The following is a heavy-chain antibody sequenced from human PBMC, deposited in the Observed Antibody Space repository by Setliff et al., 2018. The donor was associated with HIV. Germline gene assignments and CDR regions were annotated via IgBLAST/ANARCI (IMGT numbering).Heavy chain of an antibody. V-gene: IGHV3-23*01. CDR3: TTDPMSQYYYGSGSYYLLSFDY. Sequence: GGSLRLSCAASGFTFTDYAMTWVRQAPGKGLEWVSGISGGGDDTSDADSVKGRFTISRDDSKNTLYLQMNSLKTEDTAVYYCTTDPMSQYYYGSGSYYLLSFDYWGQGTLVTVSS. CDR2: ISGGGDDT. D-gene: IGHD3-10*01. CDR1: GFTFTDYA. J-gene: IGHJ4*02.